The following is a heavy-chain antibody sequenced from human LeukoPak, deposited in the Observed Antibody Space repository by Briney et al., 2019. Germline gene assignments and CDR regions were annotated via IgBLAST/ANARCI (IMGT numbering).Heavy chain of an antibody. CDR2: ISAYNGNT. V-gene: IGHV1-18*01. J-gene: IGHJ6*02. Sequence: ASVKVSCKASGYTFTSYGISWVRQAPGQGLEWMGWISAYNGNTNYAQKLQGRVTMTTDTSTSTAYMELRGLRSDDTAVYYCARDPLTRWFIAYYYYGMDVWGQGTTVTVSS. CDR1: GYTFTSYG. CDR3: ARDPLTRWFIAYYYYGMDV. D-gene: IGHD3-16*02.